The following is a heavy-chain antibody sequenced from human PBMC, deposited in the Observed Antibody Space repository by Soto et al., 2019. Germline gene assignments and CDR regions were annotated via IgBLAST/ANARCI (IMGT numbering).Heavy chain of an antibody. CDR2: IYSGGST. V-gene: IGHV3-53*01. Sequence: PGGSLRLSCAASGFTVSSNYMSWVRQAPGKGLEWVSVIYSGGSTYYADSVKGRFTISRDNSKNTLYLQMNSLRAEDTAVYYCARDRVESGYPEYFQHWGPGTLVTVSS. D-gene: IGHD3-22*01. CDR3: ARDRVESGYPEYFQH. J-gene: IGHJ1*01. CDR1: GFTVSSNY.